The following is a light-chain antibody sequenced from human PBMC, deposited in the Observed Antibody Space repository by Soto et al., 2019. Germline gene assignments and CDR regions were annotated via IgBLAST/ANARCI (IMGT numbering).Light chain of an antibody. CDR1: SSNIGSNA. CDR3: ATWDDSLNAWL. V-gene: IGLV1-44*01. J-gene: IGLJ2*01. CDR2: RHN. Sequence: QSVLTQPPSASGTPGQRVTISCSGSSSNIGSNAVNWYQQLPGTAPKLLIYRHNQRPSGVPDRFSGSKSGTSASLAISGLQSEDEGDYYCATWDDSLNAWLFGGGTKLTVL.